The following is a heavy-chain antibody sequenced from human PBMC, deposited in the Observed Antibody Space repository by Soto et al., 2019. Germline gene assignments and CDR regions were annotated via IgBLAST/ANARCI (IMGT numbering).Heavy chain of an antibody. V-gene: IGHV3-23*01. D-gene: IGHD6-13*01. J-gene: IGHJ2*01. CDR1: GLTFSRYT. Sequence: GGSLRLSCAASGLTFSRYTMGWVRQAPGKGLEWVSAIIASGVTTYYADSVKGRFTISRDNSKNTLYLQMNSLRAEDTAVYYCAKDLRGPEAGTWYFDLWGRGTLVTVPQ. CDR2: IIASGVTT. CDR3: AKDLRGPEAGTWYFDL.